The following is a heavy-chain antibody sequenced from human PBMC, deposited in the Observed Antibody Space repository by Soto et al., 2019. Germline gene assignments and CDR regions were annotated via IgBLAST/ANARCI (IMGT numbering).Heavy chain of an antibody. CDR3: ARDFFDSSDYTTNWFDP. CDR2: INHSGST. Sequence: PSETLSLTCAVYGGSFRGYYWSWIRQPPGKGLEWIGEINHSGSTNYNPSLKSRVTISVDTSKNQLSLKLTSVTAADAALYYCARDFFDSSDYTTNWFDPWGQGTLVTVSS. D-gene: IGHD3-22*01. CDR1: GGSFRGYY. V-gene: IGHV4-34*01. J-gene: IGHJ5*02.